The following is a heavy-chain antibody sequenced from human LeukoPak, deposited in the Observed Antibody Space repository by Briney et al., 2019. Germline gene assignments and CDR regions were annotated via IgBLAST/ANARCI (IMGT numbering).Heavy chain of an antibody. J-gene: IGHJ4*02. CDR1: GFTFSSYA. V-gene: IGHV3-23*01. Sequence: PGGSLRLSCAASGFTFSSYAMSWVRQAPGKGLEWVSAISGSGGSTYYADSVKGRFTISRDNSKNTLYLQMNSLRAEDTAVYYCAKTFTFYDSSGPIYWGQGTLVTVSS. D-gene: IGHD3-22*01. CDR3: AKTFTFYDSSGPIY. CDR2: ISGSGGST.